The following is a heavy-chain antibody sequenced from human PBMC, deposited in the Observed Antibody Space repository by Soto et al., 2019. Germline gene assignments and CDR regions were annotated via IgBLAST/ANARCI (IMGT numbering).Heavy chain of an antibody. D-gene: IGHD6-13*01. Sequence: QVQLQQWGAGLLKPSETLSLTCAVYGGSFSGYYWSWIRQPPGKGLEWIGEISHSGRTNYNPSLKSRVTISVDTSKNQFSLKLTSVTAADTAVYYCARAPRISSSWYSHWFDPWGQGALVTASS. CDR3: ARAPRISSSWYSHWFDP. J-gene: IGHJ5*02. CDR1: GGSFSGYY. CDR2: ISHSGRT. V-gene: IGHV4-34*01.